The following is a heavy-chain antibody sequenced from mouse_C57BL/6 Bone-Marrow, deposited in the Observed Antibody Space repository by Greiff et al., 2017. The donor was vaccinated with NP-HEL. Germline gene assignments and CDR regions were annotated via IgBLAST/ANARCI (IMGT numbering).Heavy chain of an antibody. CDR3: AINWDTDY. V-gene: IGHV1-66*01. Sequence: QVQLQQSGPELVKPGASVKISCKASGYSFTSYYIHWVKQRPGQGLAWIGWIYPGSGNTKYNEKFKGKGTLTADTSSSTAYTQLSSLTSEDSAVYYCAINWDTDYWGQGTTLTVSS. CDR1: GYSFTSYY. D-gene: IGHD4-1*01. J-gene: IGHJ2*01. CDR2: IYPGSGNT.